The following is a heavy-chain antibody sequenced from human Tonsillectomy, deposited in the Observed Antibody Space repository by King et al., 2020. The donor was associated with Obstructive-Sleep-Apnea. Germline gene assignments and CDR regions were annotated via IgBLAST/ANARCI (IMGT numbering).Heavy chain of an antibody. CDR3: AGDETGTTGYYYGMDV. CDR1: GGTFSSYA. J-gene: IGHJ6*02. CDR2: IIPIFGTA. Sequence: QLVQSGAEVKKPGSSVKVSCKASGGTFSSYAICWVRQAPGQGLEWMGGIIPIFGTANYAQKFQGRVTSTADESTSTAYMVLSSLRSEDTAVYYCAGDETGTTGYYYGMDVWGQGTTVTVSS. D-gene: IGHD1-1*01. V-gene: IGHV1-69*12.